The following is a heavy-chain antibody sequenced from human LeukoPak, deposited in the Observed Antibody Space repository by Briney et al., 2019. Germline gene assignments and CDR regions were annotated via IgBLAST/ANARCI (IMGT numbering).Heavy chain of an antibody. V-gene: IGHV3-7*01. CDR2: IKQDGSEK. D-gene: IGHD3-3*01. J-gene: IGHJ3*02. CDR3: AREPTITIFGVVITNDAFDI. CDR1: GFTLSSYW. Sequence: PGGSLRLSCAASGFTLSSYWMSWVRQAPGKGLEWVANIKQDGSEKYYVDSVKGRFTISRDNAKNSLYLQMNSLRAEDTAVYYCAREPTITIFGVVITNDAFDIWGQGTMVTVSS.